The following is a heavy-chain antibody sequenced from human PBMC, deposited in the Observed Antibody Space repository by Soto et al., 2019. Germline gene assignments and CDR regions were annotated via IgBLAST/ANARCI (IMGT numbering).Heavy chain of an antibody. CDR2: INHSGST. CDR1: GGSFSGYY. J-gene: IGHJ4*02. CDR3: ARVGRRPNRTWHY. V-gene: IGHV4-34*01. D-gene: IGHD3-16*01. Sequence: PSETLSLTCAVYGGSFSGYYWSWIRQPPGKGLEWIGEINHSGSTNYNPSLKSRVTISVDTSKNQFSLKLSSVTAADTAVYYCARVGRRPNRTWHYWGQGTLVTVSS.